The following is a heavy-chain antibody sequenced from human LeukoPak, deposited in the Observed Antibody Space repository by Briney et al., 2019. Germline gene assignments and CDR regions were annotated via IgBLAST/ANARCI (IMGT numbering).Heavy chain of an antibody. D-gene: IGHD1-26*01. J-gene: IGHJ4*02. Sequence: GGSLRLSCAASGFSFTTYGMSWVRQAPGKGLEWVANIKRDGSDKYYVDSVKGRFTISRDNAKNSLYLQMNSLRAEDTALYYCARDKIVGATHFDYWGQGTLVTVSS. CDR3: ARDKIVGATHFDY. CDR2: IKRDGSDK. CDR1: GFSFTTYG. V-gene: IGHV3-7*01.